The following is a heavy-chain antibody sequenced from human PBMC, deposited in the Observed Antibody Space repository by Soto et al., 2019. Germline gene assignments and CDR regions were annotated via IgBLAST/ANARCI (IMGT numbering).Heavy chain of an antibody. D-gene: IGHD6-13*01. CDR1: GGSISSSSYY. J-gene: IGHJ6*03. Sequence: SETLSLTCTVSGGSISSSSYYWGWIRQPPGKGLEWIGSIYYSGSTYYNPSLKSRVTISVDTSKNQFSLKLSSVTAADTAVYYCARRGWEAAAAPVGYYYYYMDVWGKGTTVTVSS. CDR2: IYYSGST. CDR3: ARRGWEAAAAPVGYYYYYMDV. V-gene: IGHV4-39*01.